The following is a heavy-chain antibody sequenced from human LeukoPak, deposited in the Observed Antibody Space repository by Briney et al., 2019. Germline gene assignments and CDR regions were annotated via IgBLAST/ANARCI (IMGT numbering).Heavy chain of an antibody. CDR3: ARVGTRGYSYGRFDY. V-gene: IGHV4-59*01. CDR2: IYYTGST. Sequence: PSETLSLTCTLSGPSISNYYWSWNRQPPGKGLEWIGYIYYTGSTNYNPSLKSRVTMSVDTSKNQFSLKLTSVTAADTAVYFCARVGTRGYSYGRFDYWGQGTLLTVSS. CDR1: GPSISNYY. D-gene: IGHD5-18*01. J-gene: IGHJ4*02.